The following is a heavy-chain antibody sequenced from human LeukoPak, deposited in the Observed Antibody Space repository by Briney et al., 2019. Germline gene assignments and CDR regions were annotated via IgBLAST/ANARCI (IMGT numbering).Heavy chain of an antibody. V-gene: IGHV3-11*01. J-gene: IGHJ4*02. CDR3: ARVPPYNWNDDYFDY. Sequence: PGGSLRLSCAASGFTFSDYYMSWIRQAPGKGLEWVSYISSSGSTIYYADSVKGRFTISRDNAKNSLYLQMNSLRAEDTAVYYCARVPPYNWNDDYFDYWGQGTLVTVSS. CDR1: GFTFSDYY. CDR2: ISSSGSTI. D-gene: IGHD1-1*01.